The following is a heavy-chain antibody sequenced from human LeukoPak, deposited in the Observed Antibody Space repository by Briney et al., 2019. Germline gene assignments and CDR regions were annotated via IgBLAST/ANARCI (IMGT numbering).Heavy chain of an antibody. CDR3: ARVGGRYSPLGY. J-gene: IGHJ4*02. D-gene: IGHD3-16*02. Sequence: GGSLRLSCAASGFSFSSYAMSWVRQAPGMRLEWVSSISGSGEVTYYADSLEGRFTISRDNSKNTLYLQMNSLRAEDTAVYYCARVGGRYSPLGYWGQGTLVTVSS. CDR2: ISGSGEVT. V-gene: IGHV3-23*01. CDR1: GFSFSSYA.